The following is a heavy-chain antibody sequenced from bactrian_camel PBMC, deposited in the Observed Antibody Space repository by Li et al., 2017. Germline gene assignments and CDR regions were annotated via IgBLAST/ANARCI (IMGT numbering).Heavy chain of an antibody. CDR3: VRAASSQMGWADFGY. Sequence: VQLVESGGASVQAGGSLRLSCAASGNIASSYCMGSFRQAPGKEREWVAALSSRGNTYYADSVKGRFTISKDNAKNTVYLQMNSLKPEDTAVYYCVRAASSQMGWADFGYWGQGTQVTVS. V-gene: IGHV3S53*01. J-gene: IGHJ6*01. CDR2: LSSRGNT. CDR1: GNIASSYC. D-gene: IGHD5*01.